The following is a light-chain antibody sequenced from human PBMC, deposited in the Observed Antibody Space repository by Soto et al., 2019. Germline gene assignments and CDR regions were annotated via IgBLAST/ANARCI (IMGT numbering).Light chain of an antibody. Sequence: EIGMTQSPATLSVSPGERATLSCRASQSVSINLAWYQQKPGQAPKLLIYGASARATDVPARFSGSGSGTEFTLTISSLQSEDFAVYYCQHYNNWLITFGQGTRLEI. CDR2: GAS. J-gene: IGKJ5*01. CDR3: QHYNNWLIT. CDR1: QSVSIN. V-gene: IGKV3-15*01.